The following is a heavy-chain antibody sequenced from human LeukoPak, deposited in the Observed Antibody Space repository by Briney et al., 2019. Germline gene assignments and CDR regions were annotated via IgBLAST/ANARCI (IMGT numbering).Heavy chain of an antibody. V-gene: IGHV4-61*02. CDR2: IYTRENT. J-gene: IGHJ3*02. CDR1: GGSISSSSYY. Sequence: SETLSLTCTVSGGSISSSSYYWNWIRQPAGKGLEWFGRIYTRENTNYSPSLKSRVTISLDTSKTQLSLKLSSVTAADTAVYYCARGGMTSGYSEDAFDIWGQGTMVTVSS. D-gene: IGHD5-12*01. CDR3: ARGGMTSGYSEDAFDI.